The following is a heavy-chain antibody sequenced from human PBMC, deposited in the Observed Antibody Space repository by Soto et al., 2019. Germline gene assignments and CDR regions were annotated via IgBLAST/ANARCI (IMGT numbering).Heavy chain of an antibody. D-gene: IGHD6-19*01. J-gene: IGHJ1*01. CDR3: ARDRIAVAGNPEYFQH. CDR1: GVTDRSKY. CDR2: FYSGGST. V-gene: IGHV3-66*01. Sequence: SVKLCCAASGVTDRSKYMRWARQEKRKGLEWVSVFYSGGSTYYADSVKGRFTISRDNSKNTLYLQMNSLRAEDTAVYYCARDRIAVAGNPEYFQHWGQGTLVTVSS.